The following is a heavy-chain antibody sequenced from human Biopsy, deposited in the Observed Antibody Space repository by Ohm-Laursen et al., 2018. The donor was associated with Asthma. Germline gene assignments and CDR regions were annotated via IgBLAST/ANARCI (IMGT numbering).Heavy chain of an antibody. J-gene: IGHJ4*02. Sequence: SSVKVSCKMSGYSLTDLSMHWVRQAPGQGLEWMGGHDHEEGGTVNARRFQGRVTMTEDTSTDTAYMELSSLSSDDTAVYYCASDFPKDYVRYNFQFWGQGTLVTVSS. CDR2: HDHEEGGT. CDR3: ASDFPKDYVRYNFQF. D-gene: IGHD4-17*01. CDR1: GYSLTDLS. V-gene: IGHV1-24*01.